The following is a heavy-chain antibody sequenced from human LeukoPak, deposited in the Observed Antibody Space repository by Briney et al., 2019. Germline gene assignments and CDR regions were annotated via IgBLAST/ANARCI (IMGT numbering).Heavy chain of an antibody. V-gene: IGHV3-21*04. CDR2: ISSSSSYI. CDR3: AKEDTEAFDI. Sequence: PGGSLRLSCAASGFTFSSYSMNWVRQTPGKGLEWASSISSSSSYIYYADSVKGRFTISRDNAKNSLYLQMNSLRAEDTAVYYCAKEDTEAFDIWGQGTMVTVS. CDR1: GFTFSSYS. J-gene: IGHJ3*02. D-gene: IGHD2-15*01.